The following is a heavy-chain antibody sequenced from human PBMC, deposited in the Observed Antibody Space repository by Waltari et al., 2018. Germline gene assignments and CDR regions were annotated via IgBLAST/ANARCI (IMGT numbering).Heavy chain of an antibody. D-gene: IGHD2-15*01. CDR1: GFTFRSYS. CDR3: ARDRYGGSAEVI. V-gene: IGHV3-48*01. J-gene: IGHJ4*02. Sequence: EVQLVESGGGLVQTGGSLRLSCAASGFTFRSYSMNWVRQAPGKGLEWVSYISSSSSTIYYADSVKGRFTISRDNAKNSLYLQMNSLRAEDTAVYYCARDRYGGSAEVIWGQGTLVTVSS. CDR2: ISSSSSTI.